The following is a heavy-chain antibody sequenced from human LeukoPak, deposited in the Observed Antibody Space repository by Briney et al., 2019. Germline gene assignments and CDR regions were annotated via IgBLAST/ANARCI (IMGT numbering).Heavy chain of an antibody. Sequence: GGSLRLSCAASGFTFSSYAMSWVRQAPGKGLEWVSAISGSGGSTYYADSVKGRFSISRDNSKNTLYLQMNSLRAEDTAVYYCAKDQGRDGYNYQDYFDYWSQGTLVTVSS. CDR3: AKDQGRDGYNYQDYFDY. CDR1: GFTFSSYA. D-gene: IGHD5-24*01. J-gene: IGHJ4*02. CDR2: ISGSGGST. V-gene: IGHV3-23*01.